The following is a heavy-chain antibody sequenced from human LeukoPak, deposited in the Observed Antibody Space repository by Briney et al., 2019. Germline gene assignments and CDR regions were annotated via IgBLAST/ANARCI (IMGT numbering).Heavy chain of an antibody. V-gene: IGHV3-30*18. CDR3: AKDNYYDSSAYQGY. Sequence: GGSLRLSCAASGFTFSSYGMHWVRQAPGKGLEWVAAISYDGSNKYYADSVKGRFTISRDNSKNTLYLQMNSLRAEDTAVYYCAKDNYYDSSAYQGYWGQGTLVTVSS. D-gene: IGHD3-22*01. CDR1: GFTFSSYG. J-gene: IGHJ4*02. CDR2: ISYDGSNK.